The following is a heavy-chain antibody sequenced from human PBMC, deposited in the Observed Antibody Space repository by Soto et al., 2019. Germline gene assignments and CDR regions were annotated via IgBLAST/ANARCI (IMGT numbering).Heavy chain of an antibody. CDR1: GGSISSYY. CDR3: ARDLTKNRFEP. CDR2: IYYSGST. J-gene: IGHJ5*02. Sequence: SETLSLTCTVSGGSISSYYWSWIRQPPGKGLEWIGYIYYSGSTSYNPSLKSRVTISVDTSKNQFSLKLSSVTAADTAVYYCARDLTKNRFEPWGQGTLVTVSS. D-gene: IGHD3-9*01. V-gene: IGHV4-59*01.